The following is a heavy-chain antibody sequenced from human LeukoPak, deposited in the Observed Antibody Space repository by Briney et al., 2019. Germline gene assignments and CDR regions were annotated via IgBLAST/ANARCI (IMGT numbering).Heavy chain of an antibody. CDR3: ARDSSMLRGPLVIYYFDF. CDR2: ISGGGDAT. J-gene: IGHJ4*02. V-gene: IGHV3-23*01. CDR1: DFSFITYA. Sequence: PGGSLRLSCAASDFSFITYAMSWVRQAPGKGVEWVSTISGGGDATYYADSVKGRFTISRDNSKNTLYLQMNSLRVEDTAVYYCARDSSMLRGPLVIYYFDFWGQGTLVTVSS. D-gene: IGHD3-10*01.